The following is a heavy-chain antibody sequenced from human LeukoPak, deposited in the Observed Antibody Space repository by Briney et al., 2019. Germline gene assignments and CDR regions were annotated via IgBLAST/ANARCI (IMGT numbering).Heavy chain of an antibody. CDR2: IYYSGST. CDR1: GGSISSSSYY. V-gene: IGHV4-39*07. CDR3: ARVRQLKGFDP. J-gene: IGHJ5*02. D-gene: IGHD6-13*01. Sequence: SETLSLTCTVSGGSISSSSYYWGWIRQPPGKGLEWIGSIYYSGSTYYNPSLKSRVIISVDTSKNQFSLKLSSVTAADTAVYYCARVRQLKGFDPWGQGTLVTVSS.